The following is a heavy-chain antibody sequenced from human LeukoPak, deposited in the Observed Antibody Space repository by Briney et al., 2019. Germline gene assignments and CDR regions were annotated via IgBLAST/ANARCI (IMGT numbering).Heavy chain of an antibody. CDR1: GGSMNSGGYS. V-gene: IGHV4-31*03. J-gene: IGHJ6*03. D-gene: IGHD1-26*01. Sequence: SQTLSLTCTVSGGSMNSGGYSWSWIRQHPGKGLEWLGYIYYSGSTYYNPSLKSRVTISVDTSKNQFSLKLSSVTAADTAVYYCARELIVPDGGGYYYYYMGVWGQGTTVTVSS. CDR2: IYYSGST. CDR3: ARELIVPDGGGYYYYYMGV.